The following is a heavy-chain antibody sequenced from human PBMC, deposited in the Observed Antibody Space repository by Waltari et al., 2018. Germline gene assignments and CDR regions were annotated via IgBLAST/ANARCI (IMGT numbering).Heavy chain of an antibody. CDR3: AKGPNYYEVVGGMDV. CDR1: GFTFDDYA. Sequence: EVQLVESGGGLVQPGRSLRLSCAASGFTFDDYAMHWVRQAPGKGLEWVSGISWNSGSIGYADSVKGRFTISRDNAKNSLYLQMNSLRAEDTALYYCAKGPNYYEVVGGMDVWGKGTTVTVSS. J-gene: IGHJ6*04. V-gene: IGHV3-9*01. CDR2: ISWNSGSI. D-gene: IGHD3-22*01.